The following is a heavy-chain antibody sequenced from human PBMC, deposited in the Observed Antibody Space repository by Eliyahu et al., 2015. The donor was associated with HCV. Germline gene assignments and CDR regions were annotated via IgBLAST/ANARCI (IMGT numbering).Heavy chain of an antibody. D-gene: IGHD3-16*01. CDR1: GGSXSSGSYY. V-gene: IGHV4-61*02. CDR3: ARDNGGLRHDY. J-gene: IGHJ4*02. Sequence: QVQLQESGPGLVXPSQTLXLTCTVSGGSXSSGSYYWSWIRXPAGKGLEWIGRIYTSGSTNYNPSLKSRVTISVDTSKNQFSLKLSSVTAADTAVYYCARDNGGLRHDYWGQGTLVTVSS. CDR2: IYTSGST.